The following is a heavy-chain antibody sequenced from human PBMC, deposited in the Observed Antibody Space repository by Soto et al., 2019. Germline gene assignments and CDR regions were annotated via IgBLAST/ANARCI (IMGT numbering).Heavy chain of an antibody. J-gene: IGHJ4*02. D-gene: IGHD1-26*01. Sequence: SVKVSCKASGGTFSSYTISWVRQAHGQGLEWMGRIIPILGIANYAQKFQGRVTITADKSTSTAYMELSSLRSEDTAVYYCARLGGSYAVPHFDYWGQGTLVTVSS. CDR1: GGTFSSYT. CDR3: ARLGGSYAVPHFDY. V-gene: IGHV1-69*02. CDR2: IIPILGIA.